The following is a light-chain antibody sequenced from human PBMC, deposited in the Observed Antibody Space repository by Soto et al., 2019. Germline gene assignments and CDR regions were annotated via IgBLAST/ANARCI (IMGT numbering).Light chain of an antibody. CDR3: QQYKNWPPLT. Sequence: EIVLTQSPGTLSLSPGERATLSCRASQSVSSSYLAWYQQKPGQAPRLLIYGASSRATGIPDRFSGSGSGTDFTLTISRLQSEDFAVYHCQQYKNWPPLTFGGGTKVEIK. V-gene: IGKV3D-20*02. CDR1: QSVSSSY. CDR2: GAS. J-gene: IGKJ4*01.